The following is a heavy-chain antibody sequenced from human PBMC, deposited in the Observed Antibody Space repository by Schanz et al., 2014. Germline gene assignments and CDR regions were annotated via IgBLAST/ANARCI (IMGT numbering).Heavy chain of an antibody. CDR1: GGTFSSYS. CDR2: MNPNSGNP. Sequence: QVQLVQSGAEVKKPGSSMKVSCKASGGTFSSYSINWVRQAPGQGLEWLGWMNPNSGNPGFAQKFRGRVTMTRNTSMSTAYIELHILTSEDTAVYYCARGRTFDYWGQGTLVTVSS. CDR3: ARGRTFDY. J-gene: IGHJ4*02. V-gene: IGHV1-8*02.